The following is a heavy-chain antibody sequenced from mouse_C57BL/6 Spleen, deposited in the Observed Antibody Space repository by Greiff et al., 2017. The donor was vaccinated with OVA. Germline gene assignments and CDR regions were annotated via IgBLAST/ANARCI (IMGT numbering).Heavy chain of an antibody. V-gene: IGHV1-26*01. CDR1: GYTFTDYY. CDR2: INPNNGGT. J-gene: IGHJ3*01. D-gene: IGHD5-5*01. Sequence: EVQLQQSGPELVKPGASVKISCKASGYTFTDYYMNWVKQSHGKSLEWIGDINPNNGGTSYNQKFKGKATLTVDKSSSTAYMELRSLTSEDSAVYYCAREGGVLPPWFAYWGQGTLVTVSA. CDR3: AREGGVLPPWFAY.